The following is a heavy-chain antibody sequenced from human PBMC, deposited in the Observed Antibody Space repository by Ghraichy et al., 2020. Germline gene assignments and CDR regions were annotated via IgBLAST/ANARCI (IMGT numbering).Heavy chain of an antibody. J-gene: IGHJ5*02. CDR2: IIPIFGTA. V-gene: IGHV1-69*13. Sequence: SVKVSCKASGGTFSSYAISWVRQAPGQGLEWMGRIIPIFGTANYAQKFQGRVTITADESTSTAYMELSSLRSEDTAVYYCASGPAGDNWFDPWGQGTLVTVSS. CDR1: GGTFSSYA. CDR3: ASGPAGDNWFDP. D-gene: IGHD7-27*01.